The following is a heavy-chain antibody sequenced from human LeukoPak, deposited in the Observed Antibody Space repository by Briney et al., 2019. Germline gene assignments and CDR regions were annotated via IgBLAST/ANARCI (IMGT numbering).Heavy chain of an antibody. CDR3: AKDPYSSPYNWFDP. V-gene: IGHV3-23*01. CDR1: GFTFSNYA. J-gene: IGHJ5*02. Sequence: GGSLRLSCAASGFTFSNYAMNWVRRAPGKGLEWVSAISGSGGSTYYADSVKGRFTISRDNSKNTLYLQMNSLRAEDTAVYYCAKDPYSSPYNWFDPWGQGTLVTVSS. CDR2: ISGSGGST. D-gene: IGHD6-6*01.